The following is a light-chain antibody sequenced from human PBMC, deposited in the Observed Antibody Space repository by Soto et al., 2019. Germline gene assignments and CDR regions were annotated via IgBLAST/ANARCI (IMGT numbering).Light chain of an antibody. CDR1: ESVRDE. Sequence: EAVLTQSPATLSLSPGERATLSCRASESVRDELGWYQQKPGQAPRLLIFDSSNRATGIPARFSGRGYGTDFTLSISSLEPEDFALYYCQQSITGPITCGQGTDWRL. CDR2: DSS. V-gene: IGKV3-11*01. CDR3: QQSITGPIT. J-gene: IGKJ5*01.